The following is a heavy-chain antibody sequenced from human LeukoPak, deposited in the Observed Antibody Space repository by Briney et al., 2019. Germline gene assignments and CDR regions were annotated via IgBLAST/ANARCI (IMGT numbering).Heavy chain of an antibody. CDR1: GFTFRSYS. D-gene: IGHD3-22*01. V-gene: IGHV3-48*01. J-gene: IGHJ5*02. Sequence: GGSLRLSCAASGFTFRSYSMHWVRQAPGKGLEWVSYISSSSSPTTISYANSVKGRFTISRDNSKNTLYLHMNGPRVEDTAVYYCVIRGSSGYLGTWGQGTLVTVSS. CDR2: ISSSSSPTTI. CDR3: VIRGSSGYLGT.